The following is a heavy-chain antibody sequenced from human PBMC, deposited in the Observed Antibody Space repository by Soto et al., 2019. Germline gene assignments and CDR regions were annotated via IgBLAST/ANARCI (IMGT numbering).Heavy chain of an antibody. J-gene: IGHJ4*02. CDR2: IWYDGSNK. V-gene: IGHV3-33*01. D-gene: IGHD4-17*01. CDR3: ARHKGGDPYYFDY. CDR1: GFIFSNYG. Sequence: QVQLVESGGGVVQPGMSLRLSCAASGFIFSNYGMHWVRQAPGKGLEWVAVIWYDGSNKYYADSVKGRFTISRDNSKNTLYLQMNTLRAEDTAVDYCARHKGGDPYYFDYWGQGTLVTVSS.